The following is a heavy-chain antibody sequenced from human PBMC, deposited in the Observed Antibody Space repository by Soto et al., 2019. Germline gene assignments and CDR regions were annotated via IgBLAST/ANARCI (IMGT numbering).Heavy chain of an antibody. J-gene: IGHJ4*02. CDR2: INPNSGGT. CDR1: EYTFTGDY. CDR3: ARYKDWELRSGFDD. D-gene: IGHD1-26*01. Sequence: GXSVKVCYKPSEYTFTGDYMDWVRQAPGQGLEWMGWINPNSGGTNYAQKFQVRVTMTRDTSISTAYMELSRLRSDDTAVYYCARYKDWELRSGFDDWGQGTLVTVSS. V-gene: IGHV1-2*02.